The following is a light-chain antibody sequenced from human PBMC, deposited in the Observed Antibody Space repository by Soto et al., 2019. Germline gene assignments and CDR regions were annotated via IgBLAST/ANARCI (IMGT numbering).Light chain of an antibody. CDR3: QQYGSSPWT. J-gene: IGKJ1*01. CDR2: GAS. V-gene: IGKV3-20*01. Sequence: EIVLTQSPGTLSLAPGDRATLSCRASQSVSSSYLAWYQQKPGQAPRLLIYGASSRATGIPDRFSGIGSGTDCTLTISRLEPEDFAVYDCQQYGSSPWTFGQGTKVDIK. CDR1: QSVSSSY.